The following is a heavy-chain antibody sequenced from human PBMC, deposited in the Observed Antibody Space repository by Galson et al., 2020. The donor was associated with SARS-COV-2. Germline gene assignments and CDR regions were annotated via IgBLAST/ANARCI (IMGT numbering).Heavy chain of an antibody. J-gene: IGHJ4*02. CDR2: IYYSAST. V-gene: IGHV4-30-4*01. CDR1: GGSISSDDFS. Sequence: SETLSFTCTVSGGSISSDDFSWSWIRQSPGTGLEYLGYIYYSASTDYNPSLKSRLTMSVATSNNKFSLKLSSVAAADTAVYYCARAQAVGATLFDYWGQGTLVTVSS. CDR3: ARAQAVGATLFDY. D-gene: IGHD1-26*01.